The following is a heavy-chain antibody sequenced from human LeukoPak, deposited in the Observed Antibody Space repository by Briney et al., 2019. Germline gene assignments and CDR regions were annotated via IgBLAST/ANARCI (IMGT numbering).Heavy chain of an antibody. CDR1: GGSISSYY. Sequence: PSETPSLTCTVSGGSISSYYWSWIRQPPGKGLEWIGYIYYSGSTNYNPSLKSRVTISVDTSKNQFSLKLSSVTAADTAVYYCARHAYYYDSSGYSESQPFDYWGQGTLVTVSS. V-gene: IGHV4-59*08. J-gene: IGHJ4*02. CDR2: IYYSGST. D-gene: IGHD3-22*01. CDR3: ARHAYYYDSSGYSESQPFDY.